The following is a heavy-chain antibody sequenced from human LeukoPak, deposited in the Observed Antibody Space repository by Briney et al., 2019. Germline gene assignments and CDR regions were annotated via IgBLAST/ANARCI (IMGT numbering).Heavy chain of an antibody. D-gene: IGHD2-8*01. V-gene: IGHV4-59*08. Sequence: SETLSLTCTVSGGSISSYYWSWIRQPPGKGLEWIGYIYYSGSTSYNPSLKSRVTISVDTSKNQFSLKLSSVTAADTAVYYCARNGRLFSHTNWFDPWGQGTLVTVSS. CDR2: IYYSGST. CDR3: ARNGRLFSHTNWFDP. J-gene: IGHJ5*02. CDR1: GGSISSYY.